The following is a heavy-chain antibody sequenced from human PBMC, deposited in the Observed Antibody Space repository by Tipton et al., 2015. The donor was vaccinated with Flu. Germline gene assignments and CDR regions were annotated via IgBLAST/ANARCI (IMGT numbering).Heavy chain of an antibody. J-gene: IGHJ4*02. Sequence: TLSLTCNVSGGSLRTYYWRWIRQPPGKGLDWIGHILYSGSTKYNGSTNYNPSLKSRATISVDTSKNQFSLRLNSVTPADTAVYYCARSPYFDRSGYILYVAYGGQRILVTVSS. V-gene: IGHV4-59*01. CDR2: ILYSGSTKYNGST. CDR3: ARSPYFDRSGYILYVAY. D-gene: IGHD3-22*01. CDR1: GGSLRTYY.